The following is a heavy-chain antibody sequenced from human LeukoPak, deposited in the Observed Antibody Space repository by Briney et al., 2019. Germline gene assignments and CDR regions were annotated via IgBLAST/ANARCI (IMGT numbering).Heavy chain of an antibody. CDR3: AKEVLIMVRGVPDYFYYYMDV. V-gene: IGHV3-9*01. D-gene: IGHD3-10*01. CDR1: GFTFDDYA. J-gene: IGHJ6*03. Sequence: RAGGSLRLSCAASGFTFDDYAMHWVRQAPGKGLEWVSGISLNSDNIGYADSVKGRFTISRDNAKNSLYLQMNSLRAEDTALYYCAKEVLIMVRGVPDYFYYYMDVWGKGTTVTISS. CDR2: ISLNSDNI.